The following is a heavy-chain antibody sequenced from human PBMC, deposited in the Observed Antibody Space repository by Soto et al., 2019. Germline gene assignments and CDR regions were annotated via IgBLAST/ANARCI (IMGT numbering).Heavy chain of an antibody. Sequence: ASVKVSCKASGYTFTSYGISWVRQAPGQGLEWMGWISAYNGNTNYAQKLQGRVTMTTDTSTSTAYMELRSLRSDDTAVYYCASSPEYCSSTSCPFMDVWGKGTTVTVSS. CDR1: GYTFTSYG. D-gene: IGHD2-2*01. CDR3: ASSPEYCSSTSCPFMDV. CDR2: ISAYNGNT. J-gene: IGHJ6*03. V-gene: IGHV1-18*01.